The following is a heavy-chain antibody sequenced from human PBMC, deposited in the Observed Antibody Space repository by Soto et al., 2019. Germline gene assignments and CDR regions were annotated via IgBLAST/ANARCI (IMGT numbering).Heavy chain of an antibody. CDR3: ARYRREAVAGYTLDN. V-gene: IGHV4-59*01. CDR1: GGSISSNY. J-gene: IGHJ4*02. CDR2: VYNSGST. Sequence: SETLSLTCTVSGGSISSNYWSWIRQPPGEGLEWIGDVYNSGSTNYNPSLKSRVTISEDTSKSQFSLKVNSMTAADTAVYYCARYRREAVAGYTLDNWGQGILVTVSS. D-gene: IGHD6-13*01.